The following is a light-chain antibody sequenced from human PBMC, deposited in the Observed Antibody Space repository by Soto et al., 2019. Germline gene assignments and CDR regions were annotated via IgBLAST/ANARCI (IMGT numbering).Light chain of an antibody. Sequence: EIVMTQSPATLAVSPGERATLSCRASQRVSSNLAWYQQKPGQAPRLLIYGASTRATGIPGRFSGSGSGTEFTLTISSLQSEDFAVHYCQQYNTWPPITFGQGTRLEIK. CDR1: QRVSSN. V-gene: IGKV3-15*01. CDR2: GAS. J-gene: IGKJ5*01. CDR3: QQYNTWPPIT.